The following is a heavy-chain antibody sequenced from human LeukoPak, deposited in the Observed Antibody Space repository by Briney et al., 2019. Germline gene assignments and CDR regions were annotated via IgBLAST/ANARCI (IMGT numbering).Heavy chain of an antibody. CDR1: GGSFSGYY. V-gene: IGHV4-34*01. CDR2: INYSGTT. D-gene: IGHD6-19*01. J-gene: IGHJ4*02. Sequence: PSETLSLTCAVYGGSFSGYYWSWIRQPPGKGLEWIASINYSGTTFYNPSLKSRVTISVDKSKNQFSLKLSSVTAADTAVYYCAEIYSSGWASDYWGQGTLVTVSS. CDR3: AEIYSSGWASDY.